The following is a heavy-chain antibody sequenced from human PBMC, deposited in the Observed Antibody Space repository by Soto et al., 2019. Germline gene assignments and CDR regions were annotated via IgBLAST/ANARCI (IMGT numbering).Heavy chain of an antibody. CDR1: GDSVSSNSAA. CDR2: TYYRSKWYN. J-gene: IGHJ6*02. D-gene: IGHD6-13*01. V-gene: IGHV6-1*01. CDR3: AIYLRVGGSSWYEYYYYGMDV. Sequence: PSQTLSLTCAISGDSVSSNSAAWNWIRQSPSRGLEWLGRTYYRSKWYNDYAVSVKSRITINPDTSKNQFSPQLNSVTPEDTAVYYCAIYLRVGGSSWYEYYYYGMDVWGQGTTVTVSS.